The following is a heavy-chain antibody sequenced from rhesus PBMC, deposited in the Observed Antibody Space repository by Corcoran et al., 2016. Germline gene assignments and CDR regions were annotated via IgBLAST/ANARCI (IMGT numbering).Heavy chain of an antibody. D-gene: IGHD3-34*01. CDR3: AAGSFDY. CDR2: VDPEDGEA. CDR1: GYTFTDYY. J-gene: IGHJ4*01. V-gene: IGHV1-111*02. Sequence: EVQLVQSGAEVKKPGASVKISCQASGYTFTDYYLHWVRQAPGKGLEWMGRVDPEDGEAIHAQKFQDRGTITADTSTDTAYMELSSLRSEDTAVYYCAAGSFDYWGQGVLVTVSS.